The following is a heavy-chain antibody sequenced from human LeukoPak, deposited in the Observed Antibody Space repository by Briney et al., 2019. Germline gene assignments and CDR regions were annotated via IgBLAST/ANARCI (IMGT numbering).Heavy chain of an antibody. Sequence: PSQTLSLTCAVSGGSISSGGYSWSWIRQPPGKGLEWIGYIYHSGSTYYNPSLKSRVTISVDRSKNQFSLKLSSVTAADTAVYYCARGVGDYGNWFDPWGQGTLVTVSS. V-gene: IGHV4-30-2*01. CDR3: ARGVGDYGNWFDP. D-gene: IGHD4-17*01. CDR2: IYHSGST. J-gene: IGHJ5*02. CDR1: GGSISSGGYS.